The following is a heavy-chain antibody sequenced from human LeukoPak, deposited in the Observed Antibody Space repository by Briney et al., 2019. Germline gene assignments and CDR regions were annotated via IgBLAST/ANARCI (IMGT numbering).Heavy chain of an antibody. D-gene: IGHD6-6*01. CDR1: EFTFSSYS. J-gene: IGHJ4*02. CDR2: ISYDGSNK. Sequence: GGSLRLSCAASEFTFSSYSMNWVRQAPGKGLEWVAVISYDGSNKYYADSVKGRFTISRDNSKNTLYLQMNSLRAEDTAVYYCARDLEGYSSSPYYFDYWGQGTLVTVSS. V-gene: IGHV3-30*03. CDR3: ARDLEGYSSSPYYFDY.